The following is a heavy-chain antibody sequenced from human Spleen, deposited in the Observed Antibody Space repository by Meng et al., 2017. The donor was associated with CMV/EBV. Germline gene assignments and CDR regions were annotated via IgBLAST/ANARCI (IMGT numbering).Heavy chain of an antibody. CDR3: AKGLVRGTDY. CDR1: GFTFDDYG. V-gene: IGHV3-23*01. Sequence: GESLKISCATSGFTFDDYGMHWVRQAPGKGLEWVSAISNSGGSTYYADSVKGRFTISRDNSKNTVYLQMNSLRVEDTAVYYCAKGLVRGTDYWGQGTLVTVSS. CDR2: ISNSGGST. D-gene: IGHD1-1*01. J-gene: IGHJ4*02.